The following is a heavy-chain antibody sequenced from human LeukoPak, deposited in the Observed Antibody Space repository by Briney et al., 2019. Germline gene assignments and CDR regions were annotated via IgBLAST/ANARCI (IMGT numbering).Heavy chain of an antibody. Sequence: SETLSLTCTVSGGSISSGGYYWSWIRQHPGKGLEWIGYIYYSGSTYYNPSLKSRVTISVDTSKNQFSLKLSSVTAADTAVYYCARARYSSSWYDPNWFDPWGQGTLVTVSS. J-gene: IGHJ5*02. V-gene: IGHV4-31*03. CDR3: ARARYSSSWYDPNWFDP. CDR1: GGSISSGGYY. CDR2: IYYSGST. D-gene: IGHD6-13*01.